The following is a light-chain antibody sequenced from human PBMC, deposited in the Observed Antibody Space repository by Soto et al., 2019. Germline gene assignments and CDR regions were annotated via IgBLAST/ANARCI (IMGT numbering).Light chain of an antibody. Sequence: QSVLTQPASVSGSPGQSITISCTGTSSDFGGYNYVSWYQLHPGKAPKLMVYEVSYRPSGVSSRFSGSKSANTASLTISGLQAEDEADYYCSSYASSTAYVFGTGTKVTVL. CDR2: EVS. CDR1: SSDFGGYNY. J-gene: IGLJ1*01. CDR3: SSYASSTAYV. V-gene: IGLV2-14*01.